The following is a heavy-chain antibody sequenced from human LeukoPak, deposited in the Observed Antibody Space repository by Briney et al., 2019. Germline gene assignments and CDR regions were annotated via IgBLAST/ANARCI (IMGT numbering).Heavy chain of an antibody. Sequence: GGSLRLSCAASGFTFSSYGINWVRQAPGKGLEWISYISSTSTLIYYADSVKGRFTISRDNAKNSLYLQMNSLRAEDTAVYYCARFWITVTQGFYYDSWGQGTLVTVSS. CDR3: ARFWITVTQGFYYDS. J-gene: IGHJ4*02. V-gene: IGHV3-48*04. CDR2: ISSTSTLI. D-gene: IGHD4-17*01. CDR1: GFTFSSYG.